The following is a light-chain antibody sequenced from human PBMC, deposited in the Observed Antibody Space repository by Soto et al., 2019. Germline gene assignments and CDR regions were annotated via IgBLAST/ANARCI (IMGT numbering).Light chain of an antibody. CDR1: QSISTTS. CDR3: QQYDSSPYT. CDR2: GAS. Sequence: EIVLTQSPGTLSLSPGERATLSCRASQSISTTSLAWYQQKPGQSPRFLIYGASTRAAGIPDRLSGYGSGTDFTLTLSRLEPEDFAVYFCQQYDSSPYTFCQGTKLDIK. V-gene: IGKV3-20*01. J-gene: IGKJ2*01.